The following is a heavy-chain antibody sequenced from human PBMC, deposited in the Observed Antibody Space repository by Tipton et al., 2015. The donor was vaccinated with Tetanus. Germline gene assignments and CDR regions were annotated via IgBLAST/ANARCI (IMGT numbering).Heavy chain of an antibody. CDR3: ARRLIQNWFDP. D-gene: IGHD2-8*01. V-gene: IGHV4-34*01. CDR1: GDYLSDYY. J-gene: IGHJ5*02. Sequence: GLVKPSETLSLTCGVFGDYLSDYYWTWVRQPPGKGLEWIGEIQRGGSTNYNPSLKSRVSMSLDTSKNQISLRLTSVTAADTAVYYCARRLIQNWFDPWGQGTLVTVSS. CDR2: IQRGGST.